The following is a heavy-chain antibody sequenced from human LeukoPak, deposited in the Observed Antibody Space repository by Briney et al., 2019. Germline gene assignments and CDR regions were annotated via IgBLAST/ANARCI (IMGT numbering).Heavy chain of an antibody. V-gene: IGHV4-34*01. CDR1: GGSFSGYY. CDR2: IYYSGST. J-gene: IGHJ6*02. Sequence: PSETLSLTCAVYGGSFSGYYWSWIRQPPGKGLEWIGSIYYSGSTYYNPSLKSRVTISVDTSKNQFSLKLSSVTAADTAVYYCARLRGPTGYYYYGMDVWGQGTTVTVSS. D-gene: IGHD5-12*01. CDR3: ARLRGPTGYYYYGMDV.